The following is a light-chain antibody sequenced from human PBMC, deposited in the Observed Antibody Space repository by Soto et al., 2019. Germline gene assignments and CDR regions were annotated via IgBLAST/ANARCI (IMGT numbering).Light chain of an antibody. CDR1: SSDVGGYDD. CDR2: DVS. J-gene: IGLJ1*01. Sequence: QSALTQPASVAGSPGQSIAISCTGTSSDVGGYDDCSWYQQHPGKAPQLRIYDVSNRPSGVSNRFSGSKSDNTASLTISGLQADDEADYYCSAYTSSRNYVFGTGTKLTVL. CDR3: SAYTSSRNYV. V-gene: IGLV2-14*01.